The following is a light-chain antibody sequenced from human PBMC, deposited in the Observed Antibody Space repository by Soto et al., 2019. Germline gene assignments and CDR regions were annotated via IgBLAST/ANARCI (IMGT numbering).Light chain of an antibody. V-gene: IGKV3-11*01. CDR2: DAS. J-gene: IGKJ1*01. CDR1: QSVSSY. Sequence: EIVLTQSPATLSFSPGERATLSCRASQSVSSYLAWYQQKPGQAPRLLIYDASNRATGIPARFSGSGSGTDFTLTISSLKPDDFATYYCQQYQSYSRTFGQGTKVDIK. CDR3: QQYQSYSRT.